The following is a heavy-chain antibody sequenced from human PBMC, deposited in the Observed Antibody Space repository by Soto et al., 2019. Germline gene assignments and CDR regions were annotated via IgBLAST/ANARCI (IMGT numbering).Heavy chain of an antibody. D-gene: IGHD6-19*01. Sequence: PSETLSLTCTVSGGSLNNYYWSWIRQPAGKGLEWIGRIYTVGSTNYNPSLKGRVTMSIDTSKNQFSLRLTSVTAADTAVYYCARDLTPLGQWVGYYYYYGMDVWGQGTTVTVSS. CDR1: GGSLNNYY. V-gene: IGHV4-4*07. CDR3: ARDLTPLGQWVGYYYYYGMDV. CDR2: IYTVGST. J-gene: IGHJ6*02.